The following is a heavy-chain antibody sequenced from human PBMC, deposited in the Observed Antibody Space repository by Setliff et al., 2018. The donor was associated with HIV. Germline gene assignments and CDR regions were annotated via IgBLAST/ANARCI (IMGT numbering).Heavy chain of an antibody. CDR2: IIPIYGTP. CDR3: ARGDYGSGSYYPYYFYYGMDV. V-gene: IGHV1-69*13. CDR1: GYTFTSYA. D-gene: IGHD3-10*01. J-gene: IGHJ6*02. Sequence: GASVKVSCKASGYTFTSYAMHWVRQAPGQGLEWMGRIIPIYGTPIYAQKLQGRVTITADESTSTAYMELSSLRSEDTAVYYCARGDYGSGSYYPYYFYYGMDVWGQGTTVTVSS.